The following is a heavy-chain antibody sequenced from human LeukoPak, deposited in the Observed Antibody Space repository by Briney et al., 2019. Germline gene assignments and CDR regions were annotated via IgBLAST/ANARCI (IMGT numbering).Heavy chain of an antibody. J-gene: IGHJ4*02. CDR3: AKVAEYYDSSGYLDY. Sequence: GGPLRLSCAASGFTFSSYGMHWVRQAPGKGLEWVAVISYDGSNKYYADSVKGRFTISRDNSKNTLYLQMNSLRAEDTAVYYCAKVAEYYDSSGYLDYWGQGTLVTVSS. CDR2: ISYDGSNK. CDR1: GFTFSSYG. V-gene: IGHV3-30*18. D-gene: IGHD3-22*01.